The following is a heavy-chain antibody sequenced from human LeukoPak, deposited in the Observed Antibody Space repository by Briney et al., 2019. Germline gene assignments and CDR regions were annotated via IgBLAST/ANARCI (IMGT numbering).Heavy chain of an antibody. CDR2: ISASGGST. Sequence: GGSLRLSCVDSGFTFSSYDMSWVRQIPGKGLEWVSAISASGGSTYYADSVKGRFTISRDNSKNTLYLQMNSLRAEDTAVYYCAKGLNGDYRYFDLWGRGTLVTVSS. V-gene: IGHV3-23*01. J-gene: IGHJ2*01. D-gene: IGHD4-17*01. CDR3: AKGLNGDYRYFDL. CDR1: GFTFSSYD.